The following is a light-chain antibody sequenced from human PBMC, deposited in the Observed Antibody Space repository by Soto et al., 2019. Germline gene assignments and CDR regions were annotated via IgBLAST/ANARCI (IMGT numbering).Light chain of an antibody. J-gene: IGKJ2*01. CDR3: LQDYNYPFT. CDR1: QDIRKD. V-gene: IGKV1-6*01. Sequence: IQMTQSPSSLSASVGDRVTITCRASQDIRKDLAWYQQKPGKAPQILIYGASTSPTGVASRFSGSGSATDFTLTISSLQPEDSAAYYCLQDYNYPFTFGQGTKVDIK. CDR2: GAS.